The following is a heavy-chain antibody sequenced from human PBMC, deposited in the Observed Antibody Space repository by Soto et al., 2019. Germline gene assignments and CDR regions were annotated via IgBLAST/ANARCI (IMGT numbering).Heavy chain of an antibody. CDR1: GFTFSSYE. CDR3: ARPKIEYCSGGSCYSSGYYYYGMDV. CDR2: ISSSGSTI. V-gene: IGHV3-48*03. J-gene: IGHJ6*02. Sequence: GGSLRLSCAASGFTFSSYEMNWVRQAPGKGLEWVSYISSSGSTIYYADSVKGRFTISRDNAKNSLYLQMNSLRAEDTAVYYCARPKIEYCSGGSCYSSGYYYYGMDVWGQGTTVTVSS. D-gene: IGHD2-15*01.